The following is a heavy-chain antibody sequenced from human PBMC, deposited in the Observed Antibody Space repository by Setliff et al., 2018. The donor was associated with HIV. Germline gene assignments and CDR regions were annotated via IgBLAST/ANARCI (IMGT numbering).Heavy chain of an antibody. V-gene: IGHV1-2*02. CDR2: IYPNTGGT. J-gene: IGHJ3*02. CDR1: GYTFTEYY. Sequence: ASVKVSCKASGYTFTEYYIHWVRQAPGQGLEWMGWIYPNTGGTNYAQKFQGRVTMTRDTSISTAYMELSRLRSDDTAVYYCASVEMATISAFDIWGQGTMVTVSS. D-gene: IGHD5-12*01. CDR3: ASVEMATISAFDI.